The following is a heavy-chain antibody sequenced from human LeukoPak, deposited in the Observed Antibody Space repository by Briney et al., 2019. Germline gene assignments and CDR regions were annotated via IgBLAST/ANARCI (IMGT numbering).Heavy chain of an antibody. J-gene: IGHJ4*02. CDR1: GASTTNYY. CDR2: MHSSGST. Sequence: SETLSLTCTVSGASTTNYYWSWVRQFPGKELEWIVYMHSSGSTNYNLSLKSRVTMSIDTSKNQFSLNLRSVTAADTAVYYCARDIRMVGATLYFDYWGQGTLVTVSS. D-gene: IGHD1-26*01. CDR3: ARDIRMVGATLYFDY. V-gene: IGHV4-59*01.